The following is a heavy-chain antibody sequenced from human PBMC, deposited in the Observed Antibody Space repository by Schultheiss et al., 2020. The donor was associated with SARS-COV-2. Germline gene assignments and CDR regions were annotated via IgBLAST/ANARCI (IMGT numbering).Heavy chain of an antibody. Sequence: SETLSLTCTVSGGGSITSYYWSWIRQPAGKGLEWIGRFYTSASTNYNPSLKSRVTISVDTSKNQFSLKLSSVTAADTAVYYCARGGGGGSSGWYQYWGQGTMVTVSS. CDR2: FYTSAST. CDR1: GGGSITSYY. D-gene: IGHD6-19*01. J-gene: IGHJ3*01. CDR3: ARGGGGGSSGWYQY. V-gene: IGHV4-4*07.